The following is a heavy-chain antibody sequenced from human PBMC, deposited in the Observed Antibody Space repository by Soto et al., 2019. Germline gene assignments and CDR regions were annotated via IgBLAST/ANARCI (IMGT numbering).Heavy chain of an antibody. CDR2: INPSGGST. J-gene: IGHJ4*02. CDR1: GYTFSSYY. V-gene: IGHV1-46*03. D-gene: IGHD4-4*01. CDR3: ARFRPLQGFDY. Sequence: ASVKVSCKASGYTFSSYYMHWVRQAPGQGLEWVGIINPSGGSTSYAQKFQGRVTMTRDTSTSTVYMELSSLRSEDTAVYYCARFRPLQGFDYWGQGTLVTVSS.